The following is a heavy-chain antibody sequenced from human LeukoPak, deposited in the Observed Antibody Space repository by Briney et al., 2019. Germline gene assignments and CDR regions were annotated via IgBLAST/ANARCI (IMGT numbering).Heavy chain of an antibody. V-gene: IGHV4-4*07. CDR2: IYTSGST. D-gene: IGHD3-22*01. CDR3: ARGGGYYDSSGYYLLDY. Sequence: PSETLSLTCTVSGGSISSYYWSWIRQPAGKGLEWIGRIYTSGSTNYNPSLKSRVIMSVDTSKNQFSLKLSSVTAADTAVYYCARGGGYYDSSGYYLLDYWGQGTLVTVSS. J-gene: IGHJ4*02. CDR1: GGSISSYY.